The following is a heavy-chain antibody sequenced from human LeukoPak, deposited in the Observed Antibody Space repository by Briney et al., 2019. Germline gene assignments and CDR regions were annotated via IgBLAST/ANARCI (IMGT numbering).Heavy chain of an antibody. CDR2: ISTYNGNT. J-gene: IGHJ4*02. V-gene: IGHV1-18*01. CDR1: GYTFVTYG. CDR3: ARASFDH. Sequence: ASVKVSCKASGYTFVTYGINGVRQAPGQGPEWIGWISTYNGNTKYALKFQDRVTLTRDTSTTTAYMELKSLTSDDRAVYYCARASFDHWGQGTLVIVSS.